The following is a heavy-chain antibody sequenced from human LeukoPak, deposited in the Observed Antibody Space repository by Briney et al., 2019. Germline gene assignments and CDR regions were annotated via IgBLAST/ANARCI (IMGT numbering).Heavy chain of an antibody. CDR1: GFTFNDYA. V-gene: IGHV3-9*01. CDR3: AQDIGNAIFGVALDY. Sequence: GGSLRLSCAASGFTFNDYAMHWVRQAPGKGLEWVSGISWNSGSIGYADSVKGRFTISRDNAKNSLYLQMNSLRTEDTALYFCAQDIGNAIFGVALDYWGQGTLVTVSS. D-gene: IGHD3-3*01. CDR2: ISWNSGSI. J-gene: IGHJ4*02.